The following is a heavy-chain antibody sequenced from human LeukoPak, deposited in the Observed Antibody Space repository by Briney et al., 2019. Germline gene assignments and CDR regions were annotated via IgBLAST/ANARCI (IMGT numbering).Heavy chain of an antibody. CDR1: GFTFSDYY. Sequence: SGGSLRLSCAASGFTFSDYYMSWIRQAPGKGLEWVSYISSSGSTIYYADSVKGRFTISRDNAKNSLYLQMNSLRAEDTAVYYCARGVDTAMAPNNFDYWGQGTLVTVSS. CDR3: ARGVDTAMAPNNFDY. CDR2: ISSSGSTI. J-gene: IGHJ4*02. D-gene: IGHD5-18*01. V-gene: IGHV3-11*04.